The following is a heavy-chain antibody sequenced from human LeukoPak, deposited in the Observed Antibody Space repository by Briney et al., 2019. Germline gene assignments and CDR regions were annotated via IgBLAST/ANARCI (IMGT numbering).Heavy chain of an antibody. J-gene: IGHJ6*02. V-gene: IGHV4-59*01. CDR3: ARGDYYDSSGYYRVGYGMDV. CDR2: IYYSGST. CDR1: GGSISSYY. D-gene: IGHD3-22*01. Sequence: SETLSLTCTVSGGSISSYYWSWIRQPPGKGLGWIGYIYYSGSTNYNPSLKSRVTISVDTSKNQFSLKLSSVTAADTAVYYCARGDYYDSSGYYRVGYGMDVWGQGTTVTVSS.